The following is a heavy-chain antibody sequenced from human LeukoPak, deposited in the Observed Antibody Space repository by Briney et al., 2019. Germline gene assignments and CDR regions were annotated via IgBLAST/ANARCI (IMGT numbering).Heavy chain of an antibody. D-gene: IGHD3-22*01. J-gene: IGHJ5*01. Sequence: PGGSLRLSCQASGFTFYMYAMSWVRQAPGKGLEWVASMCGTAGCTFYPDSVKGRFTISRANSKNVLYLRMNSLTAEDTAIYYCAKDRPNFHENSGHYYRRDGDSWGQGTLVTVSS. CDR1: GFTFYMYA. CDR3: AKDRPNFHENSGHYYRRDGDS. CDR2: MCGTAGCT. V-gene: IGHV3-23*01.